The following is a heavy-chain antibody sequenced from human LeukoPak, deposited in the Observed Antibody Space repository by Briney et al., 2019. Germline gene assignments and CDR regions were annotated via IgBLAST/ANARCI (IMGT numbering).Heavy chain of an antibody. Sequence: SETLSLTCTVSGGSISSYYWSWIREPPGKGLEWIGYIYYSGSTNYNPSLKSRVTIPVDTSKNQFSLKLSSVTAADTAVYYCARVPGGALNWFDPWGQGTLVTVSS. J-gene: IGHJ5*02. CDR1: GGSISSYY. V-gene: IGHV4-59*12. D-gene: IGHD1-1*01. CDR3: ARVPGGALNWFDP. CDR2: IYYSGST.